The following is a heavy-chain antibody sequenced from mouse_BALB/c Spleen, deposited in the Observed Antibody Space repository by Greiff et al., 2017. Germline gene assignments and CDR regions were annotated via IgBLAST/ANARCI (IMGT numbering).Heavy chain of an antibody. D-gene: IGHD2-10*01. CDR1: GFNIKDTY. CDR3: ARSSSYDYAMDY. J-gene: IGHJ4*01. V-gene: IGHV14-3*02. Sequence: EVHLVESGAELVKPGASVKLSCTASGFNIKDTYMHWVKQRPEQGLEWIGRIDPANGNTKYDPKFQGKATITADTSSNTAYLQLSSLTSEDTAVYYCARSSSYDYAMDYWGQGTSVTVSS. CDR2: IDPANGNT.